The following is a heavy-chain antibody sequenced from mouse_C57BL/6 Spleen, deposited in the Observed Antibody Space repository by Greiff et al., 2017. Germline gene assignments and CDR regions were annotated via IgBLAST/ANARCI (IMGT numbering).Heavy chain of an antibody. J-gene: IGHJ2*01. V-gene: IGHV1-64*01. D-gene: IGHD2-13*01. CDR3: ARYCDPHYFDY. CDR2: IHPNSGST. CDR1: GYTFTSYW. Sequence: QVHVKQPGAELVKPGASVKLSCKASGYTFTSYWMHWVKQRPGQGLEWIGMIHPNSGSTNYNEKFKSKATLTVDKSSSTAYMQLSSLTSEDSAVYYCARYCDPHYFDYWGQGTTLTVSS.